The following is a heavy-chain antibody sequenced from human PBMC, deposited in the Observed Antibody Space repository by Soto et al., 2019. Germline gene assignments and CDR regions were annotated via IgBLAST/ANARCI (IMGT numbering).Heavy chain of an antibody. CDR1: GFTFSSYW. J-gene: IGHJ6*03. Sequence: PGGSLRLSCAASGFTFSSYWMSWVRQAPGKGLEWVANIKQDGSEKYYVDSVKGRFTISRDNAKNSLYLQMNSLRAEDTAVYYWARGYYEYSNPAGYYYYYMDVWGKGTTVTVSS. CDR3: ARGYYEYSNPAGYYYYYMDV. CDR2: IKQDGSEK. D-gene: IGHD6-6*01. V-gene: IGHV3-7*04.